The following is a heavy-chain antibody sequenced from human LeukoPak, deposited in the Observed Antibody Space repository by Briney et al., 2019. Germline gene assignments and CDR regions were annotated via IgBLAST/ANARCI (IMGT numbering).Heavy chain of an antibody. CDR1: GFTFSNYD. D-gene: IGHD3-22*01. Sequence: GGSLRLSCAASGFTFSNYDISWVRQTPEKGLEWVAAISASGDRTYYADSVRGRVTISRDNSQNTLYLQMNSLRAEDTAIYYCAKDLPYYYDSSGSGDAFDIWGRGTMVTVST. CDR3: AKDLPYYYDSSGSGDAFDI. J-gene: IGHJ3*02. V-gene: IGHV3-23*01. CDR2: ISASGDRT.